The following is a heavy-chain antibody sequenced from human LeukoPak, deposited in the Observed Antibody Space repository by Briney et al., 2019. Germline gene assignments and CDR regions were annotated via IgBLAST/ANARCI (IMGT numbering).Heavy chain of an antibody. V-gene: IGHV3-66*01. CDR1: GFTVSSNY. J-gene: IGHJ4*02. D-gene: IGHD1-26*01. CDR3: ARERSGSYYSYFDY. Sequence: GGSLRLSCAASGFTVSSNYMSWVRQAPGKGLEWVSVIYSGGSTYYAGSVKGRFTISRDNSKNTLYLQMNSLRAEDTAVYYCARERSGSYYSYFDYWGQGTLVTVSS. CDR2: IYSGGST.